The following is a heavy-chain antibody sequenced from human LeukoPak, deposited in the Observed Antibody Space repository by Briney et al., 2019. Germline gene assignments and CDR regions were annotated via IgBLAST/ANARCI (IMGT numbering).Heavy chain of an antibody. CDR3: ARDHSITGTTSTRWFDP. D-gene: IGHD1-20*01. Sequence: PSETLSLTCTVSGGSISSYYWSWIRQPAGKGLEWIGRIYTSGSTNYNPSPKSRVTMSVDTSKNQFSLKLSSVTAADTAVYYCARDHSITGTTSTRWFDPWGQGTLVTVSS. J-gene: IGHJ5*02. CDR2: IYTSGST. CDR1: GGSISSYY. V-gene: IGHV4-4*07.